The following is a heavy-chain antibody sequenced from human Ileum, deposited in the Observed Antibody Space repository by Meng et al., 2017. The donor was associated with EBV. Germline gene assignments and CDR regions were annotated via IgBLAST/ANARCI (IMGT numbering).Heavy chain of an antibody. D-gene: IGHD3-10*01. V-gene: IGHV4-39*07. CDR1: GDSVSNSDYY. J-gene: IGHJ4*02. Sequence: LPLRKPGPGWVKPPETLSLTCTVAGDSVSNSDYYWGCIRQAPGKCLEWIASIYRSGSTYYAPSLKSRITISLDTSKNQFSLKLSSVTAADTAVYYCARDPAYPRGLFDSWGQGTLVTVSS. CDR2: IYRSGST. CDR3: ARDPAYPRGLFDS.